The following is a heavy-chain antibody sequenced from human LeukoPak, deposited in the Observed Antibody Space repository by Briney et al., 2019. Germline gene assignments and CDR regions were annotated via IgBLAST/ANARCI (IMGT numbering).Heavy chain of an antibody. CDR2: ISAYNANT. Sequence: ASVKVSCKASGYTFTTYGISWVRQAPGQGLEWMGWISAYNANTDYAQNLQGRVTITTDTSTSTAYMELRSLRSDDTAVYYCARFEVGGTSLFDYWGQGTLVTVSS. V-gene: IGHV1-18*01. CDR3: ARFEVGGTSLFDY. J-gene: IGHJ4*02. CDR1: GYTFTTYG. D-gene: IGHD2-15*01.